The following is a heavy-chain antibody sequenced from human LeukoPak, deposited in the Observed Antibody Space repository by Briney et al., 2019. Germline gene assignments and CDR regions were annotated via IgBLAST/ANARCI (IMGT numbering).Heavy chain of an antibody. CDR1: DRFIRSNNYY. V-gene: IGHV4-31*03. D-gene: IGHD1-1*01. CDR3: AQLERLEGNYYYYGMDV. J-gene: IGHJ6*02. CDR2: IYYSGTT. Sequence: PSETLSLTCTVSDRFIRSNNYYWGWIRQHPGKGLEWIGYIYYSGTTYYNPSIKSRVSISVDTSKNQFSLKLSSVTAADTAVYYCAQLERLEGNYYYYGMDVWGQGTTVTVSS.